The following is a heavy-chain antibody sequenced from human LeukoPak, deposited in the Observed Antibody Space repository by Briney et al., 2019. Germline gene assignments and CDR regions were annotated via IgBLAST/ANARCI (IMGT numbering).Heavy chain of an antibody. CDR2: INHSGST. CDR3: ARVQSRLSWFDP. Sequence: SETLSLTCTVYGGSFSGYYWSWIRQPPGKGLEWIGEINHSGSTNYNPSLKSRVTISLDTSKNQFSLKMRSVTAADTAVYYCARVQSRLSWFDPWGQGTLVTVSS. V-gene: IGHV4-34*01. J-gene: IGHJ5*02. CDR1: GGSFSGYY.